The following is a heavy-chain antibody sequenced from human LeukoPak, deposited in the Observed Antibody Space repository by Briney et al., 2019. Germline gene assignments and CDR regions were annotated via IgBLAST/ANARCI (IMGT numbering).Heavy chain of an antibody. CDR2: ISAYNGAT. J-gene: IGHJ5*02. CDR3: ARSGDGNWFDP. CDR1: RYTFSNFG. D-gene: IGHD1-14*01. Sequence: GASVKVSCKWSRYTFSNFGVGWVRQAPGQGLEWMGWISAYNGATNYAQKVQGRVTMTTDTSTRTAYMELRSRRSDDTAVYYCARSGDGNWFDPWGQGTLVSVSS. V-gene: IGHV1-18*04.